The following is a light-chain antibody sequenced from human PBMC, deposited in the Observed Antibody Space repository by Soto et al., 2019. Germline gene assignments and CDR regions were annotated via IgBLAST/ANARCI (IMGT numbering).Light chain of an antibody. J-gene: IGKJ1*01. V-gene: IGKV1-39*01. CDR1: QSIRRS. CDR2: AAS. Sequence: DIQMTQSPSSLSASVADRVTITCRASQSIRRSLNWYQQKPGKAPNLLIYAASSLQTGVPSRFTGSGSGTDFTLTISHLQPEVFAVYYYQQTYSSPRTFGQGTKVEIK. CDR3: QQTYSSPRT.